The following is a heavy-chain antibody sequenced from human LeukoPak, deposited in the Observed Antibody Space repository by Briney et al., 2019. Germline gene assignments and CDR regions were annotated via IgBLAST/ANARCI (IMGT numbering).Heavy chain of an antibody. CDR3: ATATYSYDRYFDY. Sequence: ASVKVSCKVSGYTLTEVSMHWVRQAPGKGLEWMGGFDPEDGETIYAQKFQGRVTMTEDTSTDTAYMELSSLRSEDTAVYYCATATYSYDRYFDYWGQGTLVTVSS. CDR1: GYTLTEVS. V-gene: IGHV1-24*01. D-gene: IGHD5-18*01. CDR2: FDPEDGET. J-gene: IGHJ4*02.